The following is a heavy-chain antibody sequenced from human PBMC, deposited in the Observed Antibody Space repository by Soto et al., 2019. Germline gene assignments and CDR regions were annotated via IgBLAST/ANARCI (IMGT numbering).Heavy chain of an antibody. J-gene: IGHJ4*02. V-gene: IGHV4-59*11. Sequence: SETLSLTCTVSGGSISTHYWSWIRQPPGKGLEWIGYIFYRGTTNPNPSLKSRVTISDDTSKNQFSLTLTSVTAADTAVYYCARTYNGYYFDYWGQGTLVTVSS. D-gene: IGHD1-20*01. CDR1: GGSISTHY. CDR3: ARTYNGYYFDY. CDR2: IFYRGTT.